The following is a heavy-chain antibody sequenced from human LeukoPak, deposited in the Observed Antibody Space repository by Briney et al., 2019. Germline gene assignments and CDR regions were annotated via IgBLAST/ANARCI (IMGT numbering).Heavy chain of an antibody. J-gene: IGHJ4*02. CDR3: AKRYFETSGWYGPFDS. CDR2: TYPRERS. CDR1: GDSISTNNYY. V-gene: IGHV4-39*01. Sequence: SETLTLTCTVSGDSISTNNYYWGWIRQPPGKGLEWIGNTYPRERSYYNPSLKSRVTISVDTPKNQISLKLTSVTAADTAMYFCAKRYFETSGWYGPFDSWGQGTLVTVSS. D-gene: IGHD6-19*01.